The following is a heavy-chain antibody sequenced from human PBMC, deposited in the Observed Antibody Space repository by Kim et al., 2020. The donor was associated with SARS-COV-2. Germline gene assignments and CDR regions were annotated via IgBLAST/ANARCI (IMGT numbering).Heavy chain of an antibody. D-gene: IGHD6-13*01. V-gene: IGHV3-23*01. J-gene: IGHJ4*02. CDR3: AKDLAAMSGGEYYFDY. CDR2: IGGRGGST. Sequence: GGSLRLSCAASGFTFNNYAMSWVRQAPGKGLEWVSGIGGRGGSTYYADSVRGRFTISRDNSKNTLYLQMNSLRAEDTAKYYCAKDLAAMSGGEYYFDYWGQGTLVTVSS. CDR1: GFTFNNYA.